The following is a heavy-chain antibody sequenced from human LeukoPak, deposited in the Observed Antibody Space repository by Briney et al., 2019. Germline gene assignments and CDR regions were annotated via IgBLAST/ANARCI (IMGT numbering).Heavy chain of an antibody. Sequence: PSETLSLTCTVSGGSISSSSYYWGWIRQPPGKGLEWIGSIYYSGSTYYNPSLRSRVTISVDTSKDQFSLKLSSVTAADTAVYSCARGGYYYDSSGYAGFDYWGQGTLVTVSS. CDR3: ARGGYYYDSSGYAGFDY. CDR2: IYYSGST. D-gene: IGHD3-22*01. V-gene: IGHV4-39*07. J-gene: IGHJ4*02. CDR1: GGSISSSSYY.